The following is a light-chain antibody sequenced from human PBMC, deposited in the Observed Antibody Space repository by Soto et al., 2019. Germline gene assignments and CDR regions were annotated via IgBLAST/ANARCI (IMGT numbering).Light chain of an antibody. V-gene: IGLV1-47*01. CDR2: RNN. CDR3: AAWDDSLSGPG. Sequence: QSALTQPPSASGTPGQRVTISCSGSSSNIGSNYVYWYQQLPGTAPKLLIYRNNQRPSGVPDRFSGSKSGTSASLAISGLRSEDEADYYCAAWDDSLSGPGFGGGTKVTVL. J-gene: IGLJ3*02. CDR1: SSNIGSNY.